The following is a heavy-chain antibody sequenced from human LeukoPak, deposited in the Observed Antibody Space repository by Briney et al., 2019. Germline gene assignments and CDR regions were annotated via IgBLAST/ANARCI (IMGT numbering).Heavy chain of an antibody. J-gene: IGHJ6*03. D-gene: IGHD2-2*01. V-gene: IGHV1-2*02. CDR3: ARVEDCSSTSCQYYYYMDV. CDR1: GYTFTGYS. CDR2: ISPKSGGT. Sequence: AAVTVSCMASGYTFTGYSMHWVRQAPGQGLEWLGWISPKSGGTNYAQTFQGRVTMTRDTSISTAYMELSRLRSDDTAVYYCARVEDCSSTSCQYYYYMDVWGKGTTVTVSS.